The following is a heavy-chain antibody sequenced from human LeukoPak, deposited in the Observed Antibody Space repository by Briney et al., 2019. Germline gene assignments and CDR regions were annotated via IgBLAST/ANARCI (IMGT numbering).Heavy chain of an antibody. CDR2: ISYDGYNK. CDR3: AKSLRYGDPTPDY. CDR1: GFTFNSYG. J-gene: IGHJ4*02. Sequence: GGSLRLSCAASGFTFNSYGIHWVRQPPGKGLEWVAVISYDGYNKYYADSVKGRFTISRDNSQNTVSLQMNSLRAEDTAVYYCAKSLRYGDPTPDYWGQGTLVTVSS. D-gene: IGHD4-17*01. V-gene: IGHV3-30*18.